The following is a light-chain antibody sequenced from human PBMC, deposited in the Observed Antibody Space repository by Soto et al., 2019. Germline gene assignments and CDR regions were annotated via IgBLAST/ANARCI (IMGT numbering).Light chain of an antibody. CDR3: CSYAGSYNFFV. J-gene: IGLJ1*01. CDR2: DVS. CDR1: SSDVGAYNY. V-gene: IGLV2-11*01. Sequence: QSVLTQPRSASGSTGQSVTISCTGTSSDVGAYNYVSWYQQHPGKAPKLMINDVSKRPSGVCDRFAGLKSGNTASLNISGLQSEDEADYYCCSYAGSYNFFVFGSGTKVTV.